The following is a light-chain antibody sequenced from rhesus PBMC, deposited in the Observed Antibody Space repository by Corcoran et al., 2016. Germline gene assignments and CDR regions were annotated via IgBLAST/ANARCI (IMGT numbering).Light chain of an antibody. J-gene: IGKJ1*01. CDR3: LQHNAYPWT. V-gene: IGKV1-28*01. Sequence: DIQMTQSPSSLSASVGDTVTITCRASQGISSYLNWFQQKPGKAPKLLIFDASSSERGVPSRFSGSGTGTAVTLTISSLQPEDFAAYYCLQHNAYPWTFGQGTKVEIK. CDR2: DAS. CDR1: QGISSY.